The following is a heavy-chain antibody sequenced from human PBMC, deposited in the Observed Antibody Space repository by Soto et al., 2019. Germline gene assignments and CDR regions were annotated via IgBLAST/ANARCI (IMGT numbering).Heavy chain of an antibody. J-gene: IGHJ6*02. V-gene: IGHV3-74*01. CDR2: INSDGSST. D-gene: IGHD6-6*01. CDR1: GFTFSSYW. Sequence: GGSLRLSCAASGFTFSSYWMHWVRQAPGKGLVWVSRINSDGSSTSYADSVKGRFTISRDNAKNTLYLQMNSLRAEDTAVYYCARDLTRDSSSSLYFYYYDGMDVWGQGTTVTVSS. CDR3: ARDLTRDSSSSLYFYYYDGMDV.